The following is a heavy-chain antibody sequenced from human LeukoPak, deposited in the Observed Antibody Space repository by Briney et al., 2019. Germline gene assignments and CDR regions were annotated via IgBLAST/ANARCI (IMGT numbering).Heavy chain of an antibody. J-gene: IGHJ4*02. V-gene: IGHV3-7*01. CDR3: ASPGSVGDTGMPDY. Sequence: PGGSLRLPCAASGFIFSGYWMTWVRQAPGKGLEWVANIKQDGSEKYYVDSVKGRFTISRDNAKKSLYLHMNSLRAEDTAVYYCASPGSVGDTGMPDYWGLGTLVTVSS. D-gene: IGHD5-18*01. CDR1: GFIFSGYW. CDR2: IKQDGSEK.